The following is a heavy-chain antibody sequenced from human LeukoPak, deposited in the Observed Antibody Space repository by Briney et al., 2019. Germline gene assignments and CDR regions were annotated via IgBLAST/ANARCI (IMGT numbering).Heavy chain of an antibody. CDR2: IYYSGST. CDR1: GGSITSSSYY. Sequence: SETLSLTCTVSGGSITSSSYYWGWIRQPPGKGLEWIGSIYYSGSTYYNPSLKSRVTISVDTSKNQFPLKLNSVTAADTAVYYCARVDYHDSSGLPYYYALDVWGQGTTVTVS. D-gene: IGHD3-22*01. V-gene: IGHV4-39*06. J-gene: IGHJ6*02. CDR3: ARVDYHDSSGLPYYYALDV.